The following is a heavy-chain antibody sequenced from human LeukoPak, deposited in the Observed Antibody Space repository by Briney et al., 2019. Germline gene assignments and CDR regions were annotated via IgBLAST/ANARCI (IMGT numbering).Heavy chain of an antibody. CDR3: ARVGYSSSWYYEYYYYYMDV. CDR1: GYTFTSYD. CDR2: MNPNSGNS. J-gene: IGHJ6*03. D-gene: IGHD6-13*01. V-gene: IGHV1-8*01. Sequence: ASVKVSCKASGYTFTSYDINWVRQATGQGLEWMGWMNPNSGNSGYAQKFQGRVTMTGNTSISTAYMELSSLRSEDTAVYYCARVGYSSSWYYEYYYYYMDVWGKGTTVTVSS.